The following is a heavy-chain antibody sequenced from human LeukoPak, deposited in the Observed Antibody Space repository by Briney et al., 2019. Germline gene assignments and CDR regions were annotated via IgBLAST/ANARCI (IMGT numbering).Heavy chain of an antibody. J-gene: IGHJ6*02. D-gene: IGHD3-3*01. V-gene: IGHV4-31*03. CDR3: ARDRDFWSGPPIGMDV. CDR1: GGSISSGGYY. Sequence: PSETLSLTCTVSGGSISSGGYYWSWIRQHPGKGLEWIGYIYYSGSTYYNPSLKSRVTISVDTSKNQFSLKLSSVTAADTAVHYCARDRDFWSGPPIGMDVWGQGTTVTVSS. CDR2: IYYSGST.